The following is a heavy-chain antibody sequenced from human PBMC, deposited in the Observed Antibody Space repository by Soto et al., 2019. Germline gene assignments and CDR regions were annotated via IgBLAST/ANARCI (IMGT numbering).Heavy chain of an antibody. J-gene: IGHJ4*02. CDR1: GFSLRTTGVG. CDR3: AHTWGLPFDY. V-gene: IGHV2-5*01. Sequence: QITLKESGPTLVESTQTLTLTCTYSGFSLRTTGVGVGWIRQPPGKALEWLGIIYWNDDKRYSPSLKNRFTLTSDISKSQVVLTMTNMDPVDTATYYCAHTWGLPFDYWGQGTLVIVSS. D-gene: IGHD3-16*01. CDR2: IYWNDDK.